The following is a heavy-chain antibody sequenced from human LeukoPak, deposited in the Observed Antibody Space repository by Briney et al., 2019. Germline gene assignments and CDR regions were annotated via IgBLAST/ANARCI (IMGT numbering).Heavy chain of an antibody. V-gene: IGHV3-20*04. CDR3: ARALLGYYDSSGYSDY. CDR2: INWNGGST. CDR1: GFTFDEYG. D-gene: IGHD3-22*01. J-gene: IGHJ4*02. Sequence: PGGSLRLSCAASGFTFDEYGMSWVRQAPGKGLEWVSGINWNGGSTGYADSVKGRFTISRDNTKKSLYLQMNSLRAEDTALYYCARALLGYYDSSGYSDYWGQGTLVTVSS.